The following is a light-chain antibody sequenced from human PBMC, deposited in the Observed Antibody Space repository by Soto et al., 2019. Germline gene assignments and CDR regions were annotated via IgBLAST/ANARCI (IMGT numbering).Light chain of an antibody. CDR2: DAS. V-gene: IGKV3-11*01. CDR3: QQRSNWPLT. CDR1: KSVSSY. Sequence: EIVLTQSPATLSLSPGERATLFCRASKSVSSYLSWSQQKPGQSPRLLIYDASNRANGIPARFSGSGSGTDFTLTISSLEPEDFAVYYCQQRSNWPLTFGQGTKLEIK. J-gene: IGKJ2*01.